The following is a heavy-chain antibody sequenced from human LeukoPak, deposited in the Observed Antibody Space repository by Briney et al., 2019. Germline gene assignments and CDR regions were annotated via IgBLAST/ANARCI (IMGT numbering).Heavy chain of an antibody. V-gene: IGHV4-4*07. J-gene: IGHJ6*03. CDR2: IHSSGST. CDR3: ARGYVDIARTSYYMDV. Sequence: WETLSLTCTVSGGSINSYYWSWIRQPAGKGLEWIGRIHSSGSTSYSPSLKSRVTMSVDRSKKQLSLKLSSVTAADTAVYYCARGYVDIARTSYYMDVWGKGTTVTVSS. D-gene: IGHD5-18*01. CDR1: GGSINSYY.